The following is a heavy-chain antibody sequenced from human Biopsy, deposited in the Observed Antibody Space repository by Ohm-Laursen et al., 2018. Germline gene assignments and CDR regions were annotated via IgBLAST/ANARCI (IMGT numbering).Heavy chain of an antibody. J-gene: IGHJ6*02. D-gene: IGHD6-25*01. CDR2: IWYDGSRQ. V-gene: IGHV3-33*01. CDR3: ARDGAAGYGLDV. CDR1: GFTFSSYG. Sequence: SLRLSCAASGFTFSSYGMHWVRQAPGKGLEWVAVIWYDGSRQYYADSVKGRFTISRDNSKNTLYMQMNSLRAEDTAVYYCARDGAAGYGLDVWGQGTTVTVSS.